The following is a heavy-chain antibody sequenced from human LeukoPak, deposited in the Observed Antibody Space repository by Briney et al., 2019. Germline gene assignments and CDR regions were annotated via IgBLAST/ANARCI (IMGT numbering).Heavy chain of an antibody. CDR2: IIPIFGTA. V-gene: IGHV1-69*06. CDR3: ARGLGWGVTTGYFDL. Sequence: SVKVSCKASGGTFSSYAISWVRQAPGQGLEWVGGIIPIFGTANYAQKFQGRVTITADKSTSTAYMELSSLRSEDTAVYYCARGLGWGVTTGYFDLWGRGTLVTVSS. CDR1: GGTFSSYA. J-gene: IGHJ2*01. D-gene: IGHD4-17*01.